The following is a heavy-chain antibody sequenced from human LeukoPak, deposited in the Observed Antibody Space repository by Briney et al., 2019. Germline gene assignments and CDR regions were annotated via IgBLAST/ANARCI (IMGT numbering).Heavy chain of an antibody. Sequence: SETLSLTCTVSGGSISSYYWSWIRQPPGKGLEWIGYIYYSGSTNYNPSLKSRVTISVDTSKHQFSLKLSSVTAADTAVYYCARAAVRIAAAGNPKGNWFDPWGQGTLVTVSS. CDR1: GGSISSYY. D-gene: IGHD6-13*01. CDR3: ARAAVRIAAAGNPKGNWFDP. CDR2: IYYSGST. J-gene: IGHJ5*02. V-gene: IGHV4-59*01.